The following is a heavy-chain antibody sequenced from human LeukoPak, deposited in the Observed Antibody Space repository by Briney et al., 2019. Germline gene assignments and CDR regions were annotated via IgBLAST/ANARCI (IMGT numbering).Heavy chain of an antibody. D-gene: IGHD4-17*01. Sequence: SVKVSCKASGYTFTNYAISWVRQAPGQGLEWMGGIIPIFGTANYAQKFQGRVTITADESTSTAYMELSSLRSEDTAVYYCARASGYGDYYFDYWGQGTLVTVSS. J-gene: IGHJ4*02. CDR3: ARASGYGDYYFDY. CDR1: GYTFTNYA. CDR2: IIPIFGTA. V-gene: IGHV1-69*13.